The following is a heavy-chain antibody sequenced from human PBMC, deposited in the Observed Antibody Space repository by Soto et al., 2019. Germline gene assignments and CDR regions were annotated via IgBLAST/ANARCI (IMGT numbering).Heavy chain of an antibody. V-gene: IGHV3-23*01. CDR2: ISGSGGGT. CDR1: GFTFSDYA. J-gene: IGHJ4*02. CDR3: AKVIRNTDY. Sequence: EVQLLESGGGLVQPGGSLRLSCAASGFTFSDYAMIWVRQAPEKGLEWVSGISGSGGGTYYADSVKGRFTISRDNCKNTLYLQMNSLRAEDTAVYYCAKVIRNTDYWGQGTLVTVSS.